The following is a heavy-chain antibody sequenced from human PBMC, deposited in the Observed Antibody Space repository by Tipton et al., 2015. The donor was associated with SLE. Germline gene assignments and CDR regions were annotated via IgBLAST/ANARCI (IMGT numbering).Heavy chain of an antibody. D-gene: IGHD1-26*01. Sequence: SLRLSCAASGFTFSSYAMHWVRQAPGKGLEWVAVISYDGSNKYYADSVKGRFTISRDNSKNTLYLQMNSLRAEDTAVYYCARVEVGSYSSDYWGQGTLVTVSS. J-gene: IGHJ4*02. CDR1: GFTFSSYA. CDR2: ISYDGSNK. CDR3: ARVEVGSYSSDY. V-gene: IGHV3-30*04.